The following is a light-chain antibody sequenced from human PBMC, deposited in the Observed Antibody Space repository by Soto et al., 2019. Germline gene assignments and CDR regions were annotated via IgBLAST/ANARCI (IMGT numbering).Light chain of an antibody. J-gene: IGLJ3*02. Sequence: QSVLTQPPSVSGAPGQRVTISCTGSSSNIGAGYDVHWYQQLPGTAPKLLIYGNSNRPSGVPDRFSGSKSGTSASLAITGLQAEDEADYYCQSYDSSLNWVFGGGTSSPS. V-gene: IGLV1-40*01. CDR3: QSYDSSLNWV. CDR1: SSNIGAGYD. CDR2: GNS.